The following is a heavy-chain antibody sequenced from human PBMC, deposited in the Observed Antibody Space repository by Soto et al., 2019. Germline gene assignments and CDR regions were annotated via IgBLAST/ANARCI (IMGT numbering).Heavy chain of an antibody. CDR2: IGGSGDST. D-gene: IGHD1-26*01. J-gene: IGHJ5*02. CDR3: AKGMSGSYSYNWFDP. Sequence: EVQLLESGGGLVQPGGSLRLSCAASGFTFRSYAMSWVRQAPGKGLEWVSAIGGSGDSTFYADSVKGRFTISRDNSKNTLYLQMNSLRAEDTAVYYCAKGMSGSYSYNWFDPWGQGTRVTVSS. V-gene: IGHV3-23*01. CDR1: GFTFRSYA.